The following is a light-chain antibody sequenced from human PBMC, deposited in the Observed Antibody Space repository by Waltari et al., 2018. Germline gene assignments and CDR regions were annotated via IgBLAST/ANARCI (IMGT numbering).Light chain of an antibody. V-gene: IGLV2-11*01. CDR1: SSDVGGYQS. Sequence: QSALTQPRSVSGSPGQSVTISCTGTSSDVGGYQSVSWYQQHPGKAPKLMIYDVSERPSGVPDRFSGSKSGNTASLTISGLQAEDEADYYCCSHAGSYVIFGGGTKLTVL. J-gene: IGLJ2*01. CDR2: DVS. CDR3: CSHAGSYVI.